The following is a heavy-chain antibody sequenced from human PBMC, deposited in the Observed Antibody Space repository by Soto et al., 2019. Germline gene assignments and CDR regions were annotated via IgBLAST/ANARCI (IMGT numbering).Heavy chain of an antibody. V-gene: IGHV3-53*01. J-gene: IGHJ6*02. CDR1: GFTVSSNY. Sequence: GGSLRLSCAASGFTVSSNYMSWVRQAPGKGLEWVSVIYSGGSTYYADSVKGRFTISRDNSKNTLYLQMNSLRAEDTAVYYCARLNVNYYYGMDVWGQGTTVTVSS. CDR2: IYSGGST. D-gene: IGHD1-1*01. CDR3: ARLNVNYYYGMDV.